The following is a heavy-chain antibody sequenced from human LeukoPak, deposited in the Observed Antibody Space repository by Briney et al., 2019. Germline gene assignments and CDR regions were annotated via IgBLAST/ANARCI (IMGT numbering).Heavy chain of an antibody. CDR3: ARESHYDILTGYYFYWYFDL. V-gene: IGHV4-4*07. J-gene: IGHJ2*01. CDR2: IYTSGST. D-gene: IGHD3-9*01. CDR1: GGSMNTHY. Sequence: PSETLSLTCSVSGGSMNTHYWNWIRQPAGKGLEWIGRIYTSGSTNHNPSLKSRVTISVDTSKNQFSLKLSSVTAADTAVYYCARESHYDILTGYYFYWYFDLWGRGTLVTVSS.